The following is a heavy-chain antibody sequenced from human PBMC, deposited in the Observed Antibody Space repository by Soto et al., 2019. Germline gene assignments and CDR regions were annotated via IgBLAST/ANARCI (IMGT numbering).Heavy chain of an antibody. D-gene: IGHD3-3*01. V-gene: IGHV4-61*01. CDR2: VYYTGTT. Sequence: QVQLQESGPGLVKPSETLSLTCTVSGGFVSSASYFWSWIRQPPGKEMEFIAYVYYTGTTKYSPSPKSRASISLDTSKNQFPLNLSSVPTADTAIYYCARMGFGEVPNWFDPWGQGILVTVS. J-gene: IGHJ5*02. CDR1: GGFVSSASYF. CDR3: ARMGFGEVPNWFDP.